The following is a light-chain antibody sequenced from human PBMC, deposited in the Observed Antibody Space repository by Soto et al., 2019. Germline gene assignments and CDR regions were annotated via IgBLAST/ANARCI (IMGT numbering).Light chain of an antibody. J-gene: IGLJ1*01. CDR1: SSNIGSNT. CDR3: ATWDESLNGYV. CDR2: STY. Sequence: QSVLTQPPSASGTPGQRVTISCSGSSSNIGSNTVNWYQQLPGTAPKLLIYSTYQRPSGVPDRFSGSKSGTSTSLAISGLQSEAEADYYCATWDESLNGYVFGTGTKLTVL. V-gene: IGLV1-44*01.